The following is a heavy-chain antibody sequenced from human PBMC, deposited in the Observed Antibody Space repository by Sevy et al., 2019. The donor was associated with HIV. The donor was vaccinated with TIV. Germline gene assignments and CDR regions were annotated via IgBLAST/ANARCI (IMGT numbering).Heavy chain of an antibody. CDR2: IRYDGSNK. D-gene: IGHD6-13*01. Sequence: GGCLRLSCAASGFTFSSYGMHWVRQAPGKGLEWVAFIRYDGSNKYYADSVKGRFTISRDNSKNTLYLQMNSLRAEDTAVYYCAKDKQLVRRQGSGWFDPWGQGTLVTVSS. CDR1: GFTFSSYG. J-gene: IGHJ5*02. CDR3: AKDKQLVRRQGSGWFDP. V-gene: IGHV3-30*02.